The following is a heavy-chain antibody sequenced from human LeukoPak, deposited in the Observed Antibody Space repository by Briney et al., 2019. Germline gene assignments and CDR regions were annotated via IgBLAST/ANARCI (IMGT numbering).Heavy chain of an antibody. CDR1: GGSFSGYY. CDR2: INHSGST. V-gene: IGHV4-34*01. Sequence: SETLSLTCAVYGGSFSGYYWSWIRQPPGKGLEWIGEINHSGSTNYNPSLKSRVTIPVDTSKNQFSLKLSSVTAADTAEYYCARARIMITFGGVIVIGPSDYWGQGTLVTVSS. J-gene: IGHJ4*02. CDR3: ARARIMITFGGVIVIGPSDY. D-gene: IGHD3-16*02.